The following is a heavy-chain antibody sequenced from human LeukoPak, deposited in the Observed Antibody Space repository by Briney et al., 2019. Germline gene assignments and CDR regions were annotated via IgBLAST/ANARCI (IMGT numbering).Heavy chain of an antibody. CDR1: GGSISSRSYS. CDR3: ARTYSSTWTGLYFDH. V-gene: IGHV4-39*01. Sequence: SETLSLTCTVSGGSISSRSYSWGWIRQPPGKGLEWIGNIYDSGSTSPNPSLRSRVTMPVDTAKNQFSLKLSSVTAADTAVYYCARTYSSTWTGLYFDHWGQGTLVTVSS. D-gene: IGHD2-2*01. J-gene: IGHJ4*02. CDR2: IYDSGST.